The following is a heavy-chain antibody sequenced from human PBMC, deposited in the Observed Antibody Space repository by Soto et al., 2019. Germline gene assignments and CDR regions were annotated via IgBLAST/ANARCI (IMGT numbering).Heavy chain of an antibody. CDR3: ARTLVAANDYYYGMDV. J-gene: IGHJ6*02. V-gene: IGHV4-31*03. CDR1: GGSISSGGYY. CDR2: IYYSGST. Sequence: PSETLSLTCTVSGGSISSGGYYWSWIRQHPGKGLEWIGYIYYSGSTCYNPSLKSRVTISVDTSKNQFSLKLSSVTAADTAVYYCARTLVAANDYYYGMDVWGQGTTVTVSS. D-gene: IGHD2-15*01.